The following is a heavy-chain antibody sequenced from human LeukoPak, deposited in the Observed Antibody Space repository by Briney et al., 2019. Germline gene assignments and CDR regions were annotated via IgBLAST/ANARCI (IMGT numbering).Heavy chain of an antibody. J-gene: IGHJ4*02. CDR1: GFTFSNYW. CDR2: IKQDGSEK. V-gene: IGHV3-7*01. D-gene: IGHD3-10*01. Sequence: GGSLRLSCAASGFTFSNYWMTWVRQAPGKGLEWVAHIKQDGSEKYYVDSVKGRFTISRDNAKNSLYLQMNSLRAEDTAIYYCARDRGYYGSGSYYNGDYWGQGTLVTVSS. CDR3: ARDRGYYGSGSYYNGDY.